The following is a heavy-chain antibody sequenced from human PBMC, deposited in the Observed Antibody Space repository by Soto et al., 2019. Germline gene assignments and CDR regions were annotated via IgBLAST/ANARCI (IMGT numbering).Heavy chain of an antibody. D-gene: IGHD1-26*01. CDR2: ISYDGSNK. J-gene: IGHJ4*02. Sequence: QVQLVESGGGVVQPGRSLRLSCAASGFTFSSYAMHWVCQAPGKGLEWVAVISYDGSNKYYADSVKGRFTISRDNSKNTLYLQMNSLRDEDTAVYYCARVGGDPWIWGQGTLVTVSS. V-gene: IGHV3-30-3*01. CDR1: GFTFSSYA. CDR3: ARVGGDPWI.